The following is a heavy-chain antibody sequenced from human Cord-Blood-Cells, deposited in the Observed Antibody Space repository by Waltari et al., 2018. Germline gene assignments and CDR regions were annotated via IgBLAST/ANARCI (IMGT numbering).Heavy chain of an antibody. CDR1: GGSFSGYY. D-gene: IGHD6-13*01. CDR3: ARGPRIAAADDWYFDL. Sequence: QVQLQQWGAGLLKPSETLSLTCAVYGGSFSGYYWSWIRQPPGKGLEWIGEINQSGSTNYNPSLKSRVNISVDTSKNQFSLKLSSVTAADTAVYYCARGPRIAAADDWYFDLWGRGTLVTVSS. V-gene: IGHV4-34*01. CDR2: INQSGST. J-gene: IGHJ2*01.